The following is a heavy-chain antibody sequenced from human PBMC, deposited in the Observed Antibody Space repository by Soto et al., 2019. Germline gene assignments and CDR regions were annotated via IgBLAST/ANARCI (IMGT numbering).Heavy chain of an antibody. Sequence: QLQLQESGPGLVKPSETLSLTCTVSGGSISSSSYYWGWIRQPPGKGLGWIGSIYYSGSTYYNPSLKSRVTISVDTSKNQSSLKLSSVTAADTAVYYCARQAQLVAFRIRLDYFDYWGQGTLVTVSS. CDR1: GGSISSSSYY. CDR3: ARQAQLVAFRIRLDYFDY. V-gene: IGHV4-39*01. CDR2: IYYSGST. J-gene: IGHJ4*02. D-gene: IGHD6-13*01.